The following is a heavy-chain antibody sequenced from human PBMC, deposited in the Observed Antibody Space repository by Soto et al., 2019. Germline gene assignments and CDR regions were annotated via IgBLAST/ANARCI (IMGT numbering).Heavy chain of an antibody. CDR1: NGSFSGYY. CDR3: ASGLEYFKH. J-gene: IGHJ1*01. CDR2: ITNSGYT. Sequence: SETLSLTCDVFNGSFSGYYWSCIRQPPGKGLEWIGEITNSGYTNYNPSLKNRVTILIDRSKNHFSLKVTSVTAADTAVYYCASGLEYFKHWRQGTFVPVSS. V-gene: IGHV4-34*01.